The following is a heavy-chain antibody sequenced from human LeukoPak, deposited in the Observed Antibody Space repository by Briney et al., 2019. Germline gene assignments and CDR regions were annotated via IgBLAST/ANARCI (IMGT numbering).Heavy chain of an antibody. CDR1: GFTFSSYG. V-gene: IGHV3-7*01. J-gene: IGHJ4*02. CDR2: IKQDGSEK. CDR3: ARDKIGEFDY. D-gene: IGHD3-10*01. Sequence: GGSLRLSCAASGFTFSSYGMHWVRQAPGKGLEWVANIKQDGSEKYYVDSVKGRFTISRDNAKNSLYLQMNSLRAEDTAVYYCARDKIGEFDYWGQGTLVTVSS.